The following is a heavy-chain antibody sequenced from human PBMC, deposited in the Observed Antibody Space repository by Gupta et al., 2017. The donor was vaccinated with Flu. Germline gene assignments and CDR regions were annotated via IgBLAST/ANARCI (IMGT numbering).Heavy chain of an antibody. Sequence: QVQLQESGPGLLGPSQTLSLTCTVSGGSVRSGGYYGSWGRQHPGKGLEWIGYNYESERTYYNPSLKSRASISLDTSKNQFSQKLSSVTAADTAVYYCARYYGGNVPFDYWGQGILVTVSS. J-gene: IGHJ4*02. D-gene: IGHD4-23*01. V-gene: IGHV4-31*03. CDR1: GGSVRSGGYY. CDR2: NYESERT. CDR3: ARYYGGNVPFDY.